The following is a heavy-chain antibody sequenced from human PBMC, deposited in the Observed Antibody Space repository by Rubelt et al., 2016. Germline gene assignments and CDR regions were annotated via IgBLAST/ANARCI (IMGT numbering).Heavy chain of an antibody. J-gene: IGHJ2*01. CDR2: ISAYNGNT. Sequence: QVQLVQSGAEVKKPGASVKVSCKASGYTFTSYGISWVRQAPGQGLEWMGWISAYNGNTNYAQKRQGRAPMTTDTSTSTADMELRSLRSDDTAVYYCARDRIRIAARQGWYFDLWGRGTLVTVSS. V-gene: IGHV1-18*01. CDR1: GYTFTSYG. CDR3: ARDRIRIAARQGWYFDL. D-gene: IGHD6-6*01.